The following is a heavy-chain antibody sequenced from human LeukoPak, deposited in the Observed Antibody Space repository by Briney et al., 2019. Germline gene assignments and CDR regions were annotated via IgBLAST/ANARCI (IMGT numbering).Heavy chain of an antibody. CDR1: GGSFNAYY. CDR3: ARGQERLGAFDI. CDR2: INHGGGT. Sequence: SETLSLTCAVYGGSFNAYYWSWIRQPPGKGLKWIGEINHGGGTNYNPSLKNRVTISLDTSKNQFSLKLSSVTAADTAIYYCARGQERLGAFDIWGQGTMVTVSS. D-gene: IGHD1-26*01. V-gene: IGHV4-34*01. J-gene: IGHJ3*02.